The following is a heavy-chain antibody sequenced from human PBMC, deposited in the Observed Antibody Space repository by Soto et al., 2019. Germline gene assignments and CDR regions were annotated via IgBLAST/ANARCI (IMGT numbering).Heavy chain of an antibody. CDR1: GGSISSYY. V-gene: IGHV4-59*01. Sequence: SETLSLTCTVSGGSISSYYWSWIRQPPGKGLEWIGYIYYSGSTNYNPSLKSRVTISVDTSKNQFSLKLSSVTAANTAVYYCARTATWNGGNYYYYGMDVWGQGTTVTVSS. CDR2: IYYSGST. CDR3: ARTATWNGGNYYYYGMDV. J-gene: IGHJ6*02. D-gene: IGHD1-1*01.